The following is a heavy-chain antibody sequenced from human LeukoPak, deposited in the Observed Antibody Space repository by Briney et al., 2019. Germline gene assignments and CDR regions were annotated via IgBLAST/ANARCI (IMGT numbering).Heavy chain of an antibody. V-gene: IGHV4-39*01. J-gene: IGHJ4*02. CDR2: LYYSGST. CDR3: ATTTVTTYYFDY. Sequence: SETLSLTCTVSGGPISSSSHYWGWVRQPPGKGLEWIGCLYYSGSTYYNPSLKSRVTVSVDTSKSQFSLKLTSVTAADTAVYYCATTTVTTYYFDYWGQGTLVTVSS. D-gene: IGHD4-17*01. CDR1: GGPISSSSHY.